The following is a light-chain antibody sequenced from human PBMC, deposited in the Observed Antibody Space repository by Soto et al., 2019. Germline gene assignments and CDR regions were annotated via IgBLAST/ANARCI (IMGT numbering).Light chain of an antibody. CDR3: QQYDDWPET. J-gene: IGKJ1*01. CDR2: GAS. CDR1: QSVSSN. V-gene: IGKV3-15*01. Sequence: EIVMTQSPATLSLSPGERATLSCRASQSVSSNVAWYQQIPGQTPRLLIYGASTRAPGIPARFSGSGSGTEFTLTISSLQSEDFAVYYCQQYDDWPETFGQGTKVDIK.